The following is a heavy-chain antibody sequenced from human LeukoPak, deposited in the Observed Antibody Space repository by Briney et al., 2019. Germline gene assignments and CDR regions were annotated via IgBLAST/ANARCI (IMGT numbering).Heavy chain of an antibody. CDR2: IYSGGYSGGGP. J-gene: IGHJ4*02. D-gene: IGHD5-24*01. CDR3: VRDVYGDGYNSFDY. V-gene: IGHV3-66*01. Sequence: PGGSLRLSCAVSGFIVSSNHMNWVRQAPGKGLEWVSVIYSGGYSGGGPFYADSVKGRFTTSSDSSKNTLFLQMNGLRAEDTAVYYCVRDVYGDGYNSFDYWGLGILVTVSS. CDR1: GFIVSSNH.